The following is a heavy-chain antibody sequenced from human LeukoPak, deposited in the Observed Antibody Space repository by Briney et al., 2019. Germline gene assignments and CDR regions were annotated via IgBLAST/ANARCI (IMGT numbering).Heavy chain of an antibody. CDR2: ISGSGGNT. Sequence: PGGSLRLSCAASGFTFSSYAMSWVRQSQGKGLEWVSAISGSGGNTYSADSVKGRCTVSRDNSKKTLFLQMNSLRAEDTAVYYCAKGMSATSGYLELEYWGQGTLVIVSS. J-gene: IGHJ4*02. V-gene: IGHV3-23*01. CDR3: AKGMSATSGYLELEY. CDR1: GFTFSSYA. D-gene: IGHD3-22*01.